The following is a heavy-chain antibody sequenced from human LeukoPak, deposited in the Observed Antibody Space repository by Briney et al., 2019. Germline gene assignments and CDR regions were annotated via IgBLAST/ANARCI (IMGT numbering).Heavy chain of an antibody. J-gene: IGHJ4*02. CDR1: GFTFSSAW. V-gene: IGHV3-15*01. Sequence: GGSLRLSCAASGFTFSSAWMTWVRQAPGKGLEWVGRIKSKSDGWTTDYAAPVKGRFTISRDDSKNTLYLQMNSLKTEDTAVYYCTADIEGASRAIDYWGQGTLVTVSS. D-gene: IGHD1-26*01. CDR3: TADIEGASRAIDY. CDR2: IKSKSDGWTT.